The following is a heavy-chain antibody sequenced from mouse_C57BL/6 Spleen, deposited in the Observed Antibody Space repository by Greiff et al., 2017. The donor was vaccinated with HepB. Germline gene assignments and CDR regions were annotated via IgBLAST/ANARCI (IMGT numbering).Heavy chain of an antibody. CDR2: ISGGGGNT. Sequence: EVNLVESGGGLVKPGGSLKLSCAASGFTFSSYTMSWVRQTPEKRLEWVATISGGGGNTYYPDSVKGRFTISRDNAKNTLYLQMSSLRSEDTALYYCARKGFYGSSFDYWGQGTTLTVSS. CDR3: ARKGFYGSSFDY. D-gene: IGHD1-1*01. J-gene: IGHJ2*01. CDR1: GFTFSSYT. V-gene: IGHV5-9*01.